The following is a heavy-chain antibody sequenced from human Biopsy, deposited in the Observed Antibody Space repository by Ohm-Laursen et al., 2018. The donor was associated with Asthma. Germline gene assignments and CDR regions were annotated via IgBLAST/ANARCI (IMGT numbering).Heavy chain of an antibody. CDR3: ARKAGSCISRTCYSLDF. J-gene: IGHJ4*02. CDR2: INSVFGTT. D-gene: IGHD2-2*01. V-gene: IGHV1-69*13. Sequence: ASVKVSCKSLGGTFNTYVIGWVRRAPGQGLEWMGGINSVFGTTTYPQKFQDRVTITADDSTSTVYMELSSLRSEDTAVYYCARKAGSCISRTCYSLDFWGQGTLITVSS. CDR1: GGTFNTYV.